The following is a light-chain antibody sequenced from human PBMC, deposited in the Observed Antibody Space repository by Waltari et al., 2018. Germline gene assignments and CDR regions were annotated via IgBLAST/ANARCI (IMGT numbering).Light chain of an antibody. J-gene: IGKJ4*01. Sequence: IVLTQSPATLSLSPGGRAPLPCRASQSVSSYLALYQQKPGQAPRPRIYDASNRATGSPARFSGSGCGTYVSLTISSLGPEDFAFYYCQQRSNWPPVTVGGGTKVEIK. CDR2: DAS. V-gene: IGKV3-11*01. CDR3: QQRSNWPPVT. CDR1: QSVSSY.